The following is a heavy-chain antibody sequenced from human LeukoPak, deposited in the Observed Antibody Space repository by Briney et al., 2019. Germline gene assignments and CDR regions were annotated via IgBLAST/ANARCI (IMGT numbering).Heavy chain of an antibody. CDR2: ISWDSGSE. Sequence: GRSLRLSCAASGFTFDDYAMHWVRQAPGKGLEWVSGISWDSGSEGYADSVQGRFTISRDNAKNSLYLHMNSLRAEDTALYYCAKVRFRGYTSGYDYWGQGTLVTVSS. CDR3: AKVRFRGYTSGYDY. D-gene: IGHD3-22*01. V-gene: IGHV3-9*01. CDR1: GFTFDDYA. J-gene: IGHJ4*02.